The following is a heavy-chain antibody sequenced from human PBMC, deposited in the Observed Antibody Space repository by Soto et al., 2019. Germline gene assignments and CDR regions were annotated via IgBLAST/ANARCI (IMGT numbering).Heavy chain of an antibody. CDR3: AKGXSMVRGLFVLLPDGLDI. V-gene: IGHV3-30*18. J-gene: IGHJ3*02. CDR2: ISYDGDKK. Sequence: PGGSLRLSCTASGFSFSSFGMHWVRQAPGKGLEWAASISYDGDKKYSADSVKGRFTVSRDNSKNTLYLQMNSLSADDTAVYYCAKGXSMVRGLFVLLPDGLDIWGQGTVVTVSS. D-gene: IGHD3-10*01. CDR1: GFSFSSFG.